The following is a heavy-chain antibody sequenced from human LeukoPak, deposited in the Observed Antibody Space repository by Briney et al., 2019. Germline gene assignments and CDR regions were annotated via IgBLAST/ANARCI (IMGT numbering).Heavy chain of an antibody. CDR3: ATATVLRYFDWFPPPFDY. Sequence: ASVKVSCKVSGYTLTELSMHWVRQAPGKGLEWMGGFDPEDGETIYAQKFQGRVTMTEDTSTDTAYMELSSLRSEDTAVYYCATATVLRYFDWFPPPFDYWGQGILVTVSS. J-gene: IGHJ4*02. V-gene: IGHV1-24*01. D-gene: IGHD3-9*01. CDR2: FDPEDGET. CDR1: GYTLTELS.